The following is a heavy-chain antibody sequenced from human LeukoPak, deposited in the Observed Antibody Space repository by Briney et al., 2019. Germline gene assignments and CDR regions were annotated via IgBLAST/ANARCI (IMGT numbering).Heavy chain of an antibody. J-gene: IGHJ4*02. V-gene: IGHV3-43*02. D-gene: IGHD3-22*01. CDR1: GFTFDDYA. CDR3: AKDSYYYYDSSGYATYYFDY. Sequence: GGSLRLSCAASGFTFDDYAMHWVRQAPGKGLEWDSLISGDGGSTYYADSVKGRFTISRDNSKNSLYLQMNSLRTEDTALYYCAKDSYYYYDSSGYATYYFDYWGQGTLVTVSS. CDR2: ISGDGGST.